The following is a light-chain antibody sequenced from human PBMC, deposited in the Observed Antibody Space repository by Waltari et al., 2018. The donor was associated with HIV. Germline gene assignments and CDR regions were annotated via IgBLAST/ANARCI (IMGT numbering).Light chain of an antibody. CDR1: QSISHNSNNRNY. CDR2: WAS. V-gene: IGKV4-1*01. CDR3: QQYFTFPRT. J-gene: IGKJ2*02. Sequence: DIVMTQSPDSLAVSLGERATIHCKSSQSISHNSNNRNYLNWYQQKVGQPPKLLIYWASTRESGVSDRFSGSGSETDFTLTISSLQAEDVAVYYCQQYFTFPRTFGQGTRLEIK.